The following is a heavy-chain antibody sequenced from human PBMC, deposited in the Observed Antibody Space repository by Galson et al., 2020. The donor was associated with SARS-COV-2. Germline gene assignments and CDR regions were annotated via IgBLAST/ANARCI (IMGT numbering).Heavy chain of an antibody. Sequence: GESLKISCQASGYRFTSYWIGWVRQMPGKGLEWMGIVFPGDSETRYSPSFQGQVTIPADKSISTAYLQWSSLKASDTAMYYCARHTADCSDGIWYADYYRGMDVWGQGTAVTVS. CDR3: ARHTADCSDGIWYADYYRGMDV. CDR1: GYRFTSYW. D-gene: IGHD2-15*01. V-gene: IGHV5-51*01. J-gene: IGHJ6*02. CDR2: VFPGDSET.